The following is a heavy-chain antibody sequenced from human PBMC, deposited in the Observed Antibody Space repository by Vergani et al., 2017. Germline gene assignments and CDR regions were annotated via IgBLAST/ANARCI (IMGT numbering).Heavy chain of an antibody. CDR2: ISYDGSNK. Sequence: QVQLVESGGGVVQPGRSLRLSCAASGFTFSSYAMHWVRQAPGKGLEWVAVISYDGSNKYYADSVKGRFTISRDNSKNTLYLQMNSLRAEDTAVYYCARVSSGGYDPGYFDYWGQGTLVTVSS. CDR1: GFTFSSYA. V-gene: IGHV3-30*01. D-gene: IGHD6-19*01. J-gene: IGHJ4*02. CDR3: ARVSSGGYDPGYFDY.